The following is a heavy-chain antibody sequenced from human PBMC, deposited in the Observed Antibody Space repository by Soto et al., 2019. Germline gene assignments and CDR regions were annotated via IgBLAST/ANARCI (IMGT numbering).Heavy chain of an antibody. J-gene: IGHJ4*02. Sequence: ASVKVSCKASGYTFTSYDINCVRQATGQGLEWMGWMNPNSGNTGYAQKFQGRVTMTRNTSISTAYMELSSLRSEDTAVYYCARPHYGGNSVDYWGQGTLVTVSS. CDR2: MNPNSGNT. CDR3: ARPHYGGNSVDY. D-gene: IGHD4-17*01. CDR1: GYTFTSYD. V-gene: IGHV1-8*01.